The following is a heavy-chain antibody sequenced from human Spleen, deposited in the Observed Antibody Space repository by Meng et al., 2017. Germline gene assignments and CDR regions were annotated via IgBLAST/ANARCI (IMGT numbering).Heavy chain of an antibody. CDR1: GGSISTSGYY. CDR2: IGHSGFT. D-gene: IGHD6-19*01. J-gene: IGHJ5*02. V-gene: IGHV4-39*01. Sequence: QLQLPDSGPGRVKPSEALSLTCSVSGGSISTSGYYWGWIRQPPGQGLEWIGSIGHSGFTYYTPSLKSRVTVSIDTSRNQFSLWLTSVTAADTAVYYCVRSSAWVRTGFDPWGQGTLVTVSS. CDR3: VRSSAWVRTGFDP.